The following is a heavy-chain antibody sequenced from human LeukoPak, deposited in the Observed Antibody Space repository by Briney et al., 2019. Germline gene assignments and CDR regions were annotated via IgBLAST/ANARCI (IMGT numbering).Heavy chain of an antibody. CDR3: ARSLSWPDFDY. CDR1: GFTFSAYS. V-gene: IGHV3-21*01. D-gene: IGHD5-12*01. CDR2: ISSSSGYI. J-gene: IGHJ4*02. Sequence: GGSLRLSCAASGFTFSAYSMNWVRQAPGKGLEWVSSISSSSGYIYYADSVKGRFTISRDNAKNSLYLQMNSLRAEDTAVYYCARSLSWPDFDYWGQGTLVTVSP.